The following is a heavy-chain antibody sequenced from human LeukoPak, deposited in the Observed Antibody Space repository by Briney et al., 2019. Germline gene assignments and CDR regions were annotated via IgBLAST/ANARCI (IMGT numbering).Heavy chain of an antibody. Sequence: GGSLRLXCAASGFTFSSYGMHWDRQAPGKGLEWVAVIWYDGSNKYYADSVKGRFTISRDNSKNTLYLQMNSLRAEDTAVYYCAKDRWVAGTVCFDYWGQGTLVTVSS. CDR2: IWYDGSNK. CDR1: GFTFSSYG. J-gene: IGHJ4*02. V-gene: IGHV3-33*06. D-gene: IGHD6-19*01. CDR3: AKDRWVAGTVCFDY.